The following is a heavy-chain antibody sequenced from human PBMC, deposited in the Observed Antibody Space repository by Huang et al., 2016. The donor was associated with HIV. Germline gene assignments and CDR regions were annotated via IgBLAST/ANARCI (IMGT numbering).Heavy chain of an antibody. Sequence: QVHLQESGPGLVKPSQTLSLTCTVSGGSISSGGYYWTWIRQPPGKGLEWIGYIYYSGSTYYNPSLKSRGTISVDTSKNQFSLKVTAMTAADTAVYYCGRFSYYSDSTISQYLQLWGQGALVTVSS. CDR3: GRFSYYSDSTISQYLQL. V-gene: IGHV4-30-4*08. J-gene: IGHJ1*01. D-gene: IGHD3-22*01. CDR1: GGSISSGGYY. CDR2: IYYSGST.